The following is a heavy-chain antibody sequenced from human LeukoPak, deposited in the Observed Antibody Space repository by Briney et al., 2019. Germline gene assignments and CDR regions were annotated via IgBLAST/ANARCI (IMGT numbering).Heavy chain of an antibody. CDR1: GGSFSGYY. Sequence: SETLSLTCAVYGGSFSGYYWSWIRQPPGKGLEWIGEINHSGSTNYNPSLKSRVTISVDTSKNQFSLKLSSVTAADTAVYYCARVVLDYDYVWGTPPDWFDPWGQGTLVTVSS. J-gene: IGHJ5*02. CDR2: INHSGST. D-gene: IGHD3-16*01. CDR3: ARVVLDYDYVWGTPPDWFDP. V-gene: IGHV4-34*01.